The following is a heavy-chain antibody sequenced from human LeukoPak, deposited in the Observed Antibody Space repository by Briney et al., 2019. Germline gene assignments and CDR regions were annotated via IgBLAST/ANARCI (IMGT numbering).Heavy chain of an antibody. J-gene: IGHJ4*02. CDR1: GFTIGKYW. Sequence: PGGSLRLSCVASGFTIGKYWMSWVRQAPGKGLEWVANIKLDGSEKNYVDSVKGRFTISRDNTKNSLYLQMNSLRAEDTAVFYCARDQYDTWSRRENFDSWGQGTLVIVSS. CDR2: IKLDGSEK. CDR3: ARDQYDTWSRRENFDS. D-gene: IGHD3-3*01. V-gene: IGHV3-7*03.